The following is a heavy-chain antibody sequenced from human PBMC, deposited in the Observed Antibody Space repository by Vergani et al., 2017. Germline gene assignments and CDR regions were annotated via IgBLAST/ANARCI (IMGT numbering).Heavy chain of an antibody. CDR1: GFTFSSYA. Sequence: EVQLLESGGGLVQPGGSLRLSCAASGFTFSSYAMSWVRQAPGKGLEWVSAISSSSSYIYYADSVKGRFTISRDNAKNSLYLQMNSLRAEDTAVYYCARDRTGILWFGGDLGQGTLVTVSS. CDR3: ARDRTGILWFGGD. J-gene: IGHJ4*02. V-gene: IGHV3-21*01. CDR2: ISSSSSYI. D-gene: IGHD3-10*01.